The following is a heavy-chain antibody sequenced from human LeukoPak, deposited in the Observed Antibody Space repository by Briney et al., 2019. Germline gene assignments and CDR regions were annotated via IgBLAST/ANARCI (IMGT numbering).Heavy chain of an antibody. D-gene: IGHD3-16*01. CDR3: ARNYDYVWGSSNWFDP. J-gene: IGHJ5*02. Sequence: PSETLSLTCTVSGGSISSGDYYWSWIRQPPGKGLEWIGYIYYSGSTNYNPSLKSRVTISVDTSKNQFSLKLSSVTAADTAVYYCARNYDYVWGSSNWFDPWGQGTLVTVSS. CDR1: GGSISSGDYY. CDR2: IYYSGST. V-gene: IGHV4-61*08.